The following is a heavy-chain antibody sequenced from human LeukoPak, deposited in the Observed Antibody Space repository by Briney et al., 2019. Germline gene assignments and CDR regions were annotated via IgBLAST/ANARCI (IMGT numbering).Heavy chain of an antibody. CDR1: GFTFSSYA. V-gene: IGHV3-30*04. J-gene: IGHJ4*02. Sequence: GGSLRLSCAASGFTFSSYAMHWVRQAPGKGLEWVAVISYDGSNKYYADSVKGRFTISRDNSKNTLYLQMNSLRAEDTAVYYCARDSVVVTAGDNFDYWGQGTLVTVSS. CDR3: ARDSVVVTAGDNFDY. CDR2: ISYDGSNK. D-gene: IGHD2-21*02.